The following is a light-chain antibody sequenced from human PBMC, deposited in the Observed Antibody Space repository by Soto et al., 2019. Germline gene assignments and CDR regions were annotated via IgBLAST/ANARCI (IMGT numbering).Light chain of an antibody. CDR2: DAS. J-gene: IGKJ2*01. V-gene: IGKV1-33*01. CDR3: QQYGNLPPYP. Sequence: DIQMTQSPSSLSASVGDRVTITCQASQDISNYLNWYQQKPGKAPKLLIYDASNLETGVPTRFSGSGSGTDVTSTISSLQSEDIATYYCQQYGNLPPYPLGQGTKLEIK. CDR1: QDISNY.